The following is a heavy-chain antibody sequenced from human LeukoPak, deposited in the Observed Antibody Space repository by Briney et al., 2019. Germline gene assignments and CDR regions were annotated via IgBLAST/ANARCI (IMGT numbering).Heavy chain of an antibody. D-gene: IGHD4-17*01. J-gene: IGHJ4*02. Sequence: SGGSLRLSCAASGFTVSSYSMNWVRQAPGKGLEWVSSISSSSSYIYYADSVKGRFTISRDNAKNSLYLQMNSLRAEDTAVYYCASLMTTVDYWGQGTLVTVSS. V-gene: IGHV3-21*01. CDR1: GFTVSSYS. CDR2: ISSSSSYI. CDR3: ASLMTTVDY.